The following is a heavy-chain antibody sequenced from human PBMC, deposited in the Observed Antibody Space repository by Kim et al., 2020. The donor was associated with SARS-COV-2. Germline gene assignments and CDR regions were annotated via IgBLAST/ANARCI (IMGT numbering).Heavy chain of an antibody. Sequence: GGSLRLSCAASGFTFSSYAMHWVRQAPGKGLEWVAVISYDGSNKYYADSVKGRFTISRDNSKNTLYLQMNSLRAEDTAVYYCASLAVVIGGLFPPNYYYYYMDVWGKGTTVTVSS. D-gene: IGHD2-21*01. J-gene: IGHJ6*03. CDR2: ISYDGSNK. CDR3: ASLAVVIGGLFPPNYYYYYMDV. CDR1: GFTFSSYA. V-gene: IGHV3-30-3*01.